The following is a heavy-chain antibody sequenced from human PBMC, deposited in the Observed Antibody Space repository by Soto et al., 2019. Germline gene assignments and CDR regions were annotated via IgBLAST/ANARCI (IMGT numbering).Heavy chain of an antibody. Sequence: QITLKESGPTRVKPTQTLTLTCTFSGFSLSTSGVGVGWIRQSPGKALERLALIYWDDDKRYSPSLKSRLTITKDTSNNQVVLTMTNIDPVDTANYYCAPRAGLQGNWNGGYFDFWGQGALVTVSS. CDR2: IYWDDDK. CDR1: GFSLSTSGVG. D-gene: IGHD1-1*01. CDR3: APRAGLQGNWNGGYFDF. J-gene: IGHJ4*02. V-gene: IGHV2-5*02.